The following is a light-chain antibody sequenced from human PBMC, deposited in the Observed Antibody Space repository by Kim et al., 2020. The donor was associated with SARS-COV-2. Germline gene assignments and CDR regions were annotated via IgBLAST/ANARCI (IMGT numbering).Light chain of an antibody. CDR1: SIEIGSHAY. CDR3: SSYASSSTLL. V-gene: IGLV2-14*04. J-gene: IGLJ2*01. Sequence: GPSIRIACSGTSIEIGSHAYVSWNQQHPGEAPTLIIYDVTKLPSGVSNRFSGSKSGSTASLTISGLQAEDEADYYCSSYASSSTLLFGGGTQLSVL. CDR2: DVT.